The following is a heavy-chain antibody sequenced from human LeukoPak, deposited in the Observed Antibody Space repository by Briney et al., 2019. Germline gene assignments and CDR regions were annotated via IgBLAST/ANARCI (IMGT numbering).Heavy chain of an antibody. D-gene: IGHD1-1*01. CDR2: ISSSSSVI. Sequence: GGSLRLSCAASGFTFSSYSMNWVRQTPGKGLEWVSYISSSSSVIYYADSVKGRFTISRDNAKNSLYLQMSSLRAEDTAVYYCARDIGSGTTGMTGVLVNWGQGTLVTVSS. V-gene: IGHV3-48*01. CDR1: GFTFSSYS. CDR3: ARDIGSGTTGMTGVLVN. J-gene: IGHJ4*02.